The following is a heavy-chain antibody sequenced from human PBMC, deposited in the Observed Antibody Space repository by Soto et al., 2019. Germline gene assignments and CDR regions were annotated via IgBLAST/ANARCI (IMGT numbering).Heavy chain of an antibody. CDR2: IRSKANSYAT. D-gene: IGHD4-17*01. CDR1: GFTFSGSA. J-gene: IGHJ6*03. V-gene: IGHV3-73*01. CDR3: TRHYLPTVTTLTTGYMDV. Sequence: PGGSLRLACAASGFTFSGSAMHWVRQASGKGLEWVGRIRSKANSYATACAASVKGRFTISRDDSKNTAYLQMNSLKTEDTAVYYCTRHYLPTVTTLTTGYMDVWGKGTTVTVSS.